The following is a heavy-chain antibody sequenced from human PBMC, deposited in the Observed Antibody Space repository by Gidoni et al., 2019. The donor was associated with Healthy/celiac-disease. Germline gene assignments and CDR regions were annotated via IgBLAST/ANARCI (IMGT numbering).Heavy chain of an antibody. CDR1: GGSFSGPY. CDR2: INHSGST. D-gene: IGHD3-22*01. J-gene: IGHJ4*02. V-gene: IGHV4-34*01. Sequence: QVQLQQWGAGLLKPSETLSLTCAVHGGSFSGPYWSWSRQPPGRGLEWIGEINHSGSTNYNPSLKSRVTISIDTSKNQFSLRLSSVTAADTAVYYCARGPMMVVFGGHYYFDYWGQGTLVTVSS. CDR3: ARGPMMVVFGGHYYFDY.